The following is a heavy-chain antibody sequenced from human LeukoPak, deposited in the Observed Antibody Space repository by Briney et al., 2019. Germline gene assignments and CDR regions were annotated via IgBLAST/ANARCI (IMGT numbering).Heavy chain of an antibody. J-gene: IGHJ5*02. CDR2: INPNSGGT. V-gene: IGHV1-2*02. CDR3: AILGVLTGNWFDH. D-gene: IGHD3-3*01. Sequence: GASVKVSCKASEYTFTSYDINRVRQAPGQGLEWMGWINPNSGGTKYAQKFQGRVTMTRDTSISTAYMELSRLRSDDTAVYYCAILGVLTGNWFDHWGQGTLVTVSS. CDR1: EYTFTSYD.